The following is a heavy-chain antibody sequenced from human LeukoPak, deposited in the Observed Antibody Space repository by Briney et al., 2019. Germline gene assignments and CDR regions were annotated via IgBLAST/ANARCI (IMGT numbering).Heavy chain of an antibody. J-gene: IGHJ4*02. CDR1: RFTVSSNY. CDR2: IYSGGST. V-gene: IGHV3-53*01. Sequence: PGGSLRLSCAASRFTVSSNYLSWVRQAPGKGLEWVSVIYSGGSTYYADSVKGRFTISRDNSKNTLYLQMNSLRAEDTAVYYCASPGIRYFDWLPHPFDYWGQGTLFTVSS. CDR3: ASPGIRYFDWLPHPFDY. D-gene: IGHD3-9*01.